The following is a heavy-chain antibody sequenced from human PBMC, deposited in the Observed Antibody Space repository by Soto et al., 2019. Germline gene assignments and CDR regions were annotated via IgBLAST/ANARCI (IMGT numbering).Heavy chain of an antibody. Sequence: QVQLQQWGAGLLKPSETLSLTCAVYGGSFSGYYWSWIRQPPGKGLEWIGEINHSGSTNYNPSLKSRVTISVDTSKNQFSLKLSSVTAADTAVYYCARGPPRSRGYYYLFDYWGQGTLVTVSS. CDR3: ARGPPRSRGYYYLFDY. D-gene: IGHD3-22*01. CDR1: GGSFSGYY. CDR2: INHSGST. J-gene: IGHJ4*02. V-gene: IGHV4-34*01.